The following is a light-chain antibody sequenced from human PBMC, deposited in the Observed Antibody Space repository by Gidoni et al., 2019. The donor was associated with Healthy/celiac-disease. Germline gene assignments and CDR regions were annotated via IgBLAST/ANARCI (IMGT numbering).Light chain of an antibody. Sequence: ESQWTQSPSFLSASVGDRVTITCRASQGISSDLAWYQQKPGKAPKLLIYAASNLQSGVPSRFSGSGSGTAFTLTISSLQPEDFATYYCQQLNSYPWTFGQGTKVEIK. J-gene: IGKJ1*01. CDR3: QQLNSYPWT. CDR2: AAS. V-gene: IGKV1-9*01. CDR1: QGISSD.